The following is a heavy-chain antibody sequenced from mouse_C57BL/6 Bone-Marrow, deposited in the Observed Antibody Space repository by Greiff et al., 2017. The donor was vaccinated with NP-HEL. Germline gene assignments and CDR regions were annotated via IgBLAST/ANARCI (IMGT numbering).Heavy chain of an antibody. J-gene: IGHJ4*01. Sequence: VQLQQSGPVLVKPGASVKMSCKASGYTFTDYYMNWVKQSHGKSLEWIGVINPYNGGTSYNQKFKGKATLTVDKSSSTAYMELNSLTSEDSAVYYCARSYSDAMDYWGQGTSVTVSS. CDR2: INPYNGGT. V-gene: IGHV1-19*01. CDR3: ARSYSDAMDY. CDR1: GYTFTDYY. D-gene: IGHD2-10*01.